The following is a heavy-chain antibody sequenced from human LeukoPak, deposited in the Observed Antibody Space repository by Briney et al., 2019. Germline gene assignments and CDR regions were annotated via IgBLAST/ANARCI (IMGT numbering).Heavy chain of an antibody. CDR1: GGTFSSYA. CDR2: IIPIFGTA. D-gene: IGHD1-26*01. V-gene: IGHV1-69*13. Sequence: GASVKVSCKASGGTFSSYAISWVRQDPGQGLAWMGGIIPIFGTANYAQKFQGRVTITADESTSTAYMELSSLRSEDTAVYYCATEPPFQWEQEYFQHWGQGTLVTVSS. J-gene: IGHJ1*01. CDR3: ATEPPFQWEQEYFQH.